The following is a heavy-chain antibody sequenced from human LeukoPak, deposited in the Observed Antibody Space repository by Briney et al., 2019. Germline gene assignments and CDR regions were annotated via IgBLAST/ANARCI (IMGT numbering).Heavy chain of an antibody. J-gene: IGHJ6*02. Sequence: SGTLSLTCAVSGDSISSNNWWTWVRQPPGKGLEWIGAIYHTGITDHNPSLKSRVSLSVDKSKNQFSLKLFSVTAADTAVYYCARDRSGMGAWGQGTTVTVSS. CDR3: ARDRSGMGA. CDR1: GDSISSNNW. V-gene: IGHV4-4*02. CDR2: IYHTGIT.